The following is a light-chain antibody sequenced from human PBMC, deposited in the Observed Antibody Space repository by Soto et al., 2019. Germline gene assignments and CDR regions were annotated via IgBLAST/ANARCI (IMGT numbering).Light chain of an antibody. CDR1: SSNFGAGYD. CDR2: GNN. Sequence: QPVLTQPPSVSAAPGQRVTFSCTGSSSNFGAGYDVHWYQQLPGTAPKLLIYGNNNRPSGVPDRFSGSKSGTSASLAITGLQAEDEADYYCQSYDSILSGVVFGGGTKLTVL. CDR3: QSYDSILSGVV. J-gene: IGLJ2*01. V-gene: IGLV1-40*01.